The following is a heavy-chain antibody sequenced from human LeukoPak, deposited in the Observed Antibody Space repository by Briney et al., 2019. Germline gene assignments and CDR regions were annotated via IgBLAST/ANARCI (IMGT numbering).Heavy chain of an antibody. Sequence: PSETLSLTCTVSGGSIGYYSWSWIRQPAGKGLEWIGRIFASGSTNYNPSLRSRVTMSVDTSKNQFSLKLTSVTAADTAVYYCASLIAAVDGWYFDLWGRGTRVTVSS. CDR2: IFASGST. CDR3: ASLIAAVDGWYFDL. CDR1: GGSIGYYS. J-gene: IGHJ2*01. V-gene: IGHV4-4*07. D-gene: IGHD6-13*01.